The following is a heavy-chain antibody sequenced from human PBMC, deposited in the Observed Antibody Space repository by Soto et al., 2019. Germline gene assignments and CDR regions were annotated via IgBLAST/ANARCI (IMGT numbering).Heavy chain of an antibody. CDR2: IITIFGTA. D-gene: IGHD6-25*01. CDR3: ARASILQRPFDP. J-gene: IGHJ5*02. V-gene: IGHV1-69*01. Sequence: QVQLVQSGAEVKKPGSSVKVSCKASGGTFSSYAISWVRQAPGQVLEWMGGIITIFGTANYAQKFQGRVTITADESTSTADMELSSMRSEDRAVYYCARASILQRPFDPWGQGTLVTVSA. CDR1: GGTFSSYA.